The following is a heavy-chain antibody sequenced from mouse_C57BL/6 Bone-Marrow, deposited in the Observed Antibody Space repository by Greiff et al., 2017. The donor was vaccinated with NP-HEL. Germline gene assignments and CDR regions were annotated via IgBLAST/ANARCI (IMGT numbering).Heavy chain of an antibody. Sequence: EVKLQQSGPGLVKPSQSLSLTCSVTGYSIPSGYYWNWIRQFPGNKLEWMGYISYDGSNNYNPSLKNRISITRDTSKNQFFLKLNSVTTEDTATYYCARGFDYYGSSRTYAMDYWGQGTSVTVSS. J-gene: IGHJ4*01. V-gene: IGHV3-6*01. CDR1: GYSIPSGYY. D-gene: IGHD1-1*01. CDR2: ISYDGSN. CDR3: ARGFDYYGSSRTYAMDY.